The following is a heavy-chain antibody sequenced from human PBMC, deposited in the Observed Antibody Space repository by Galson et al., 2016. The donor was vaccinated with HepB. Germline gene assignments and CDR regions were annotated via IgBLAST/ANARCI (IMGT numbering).Heavy chain of an antibody. CDR2: ISSGGRLT. CDR1: GFTFGSHA. Sequence: SLRLSCAASGFTFGSHAMTWVRQGPGKGLEWVSAISSGGRLTHYNHPVRGRFTISRDNSKNTLYLQMINLRAEDTAIYYCARCLEDITGDDAFDIWGRGTMVTVSP. V-gene: IGHV3-23*01. D-gene: IGHD1-14*01. J-gene: IGHJ3*02. CDR3: ARCLEDITGDDAFDI.